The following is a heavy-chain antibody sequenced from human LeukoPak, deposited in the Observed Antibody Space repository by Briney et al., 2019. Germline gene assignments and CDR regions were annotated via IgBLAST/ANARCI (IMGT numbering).Heavy chain of an antibody. V-gene: IGHV4-59*01. D-gene: IGHD1-26*01. J-gene: IGHJ4*02. Sequence: SETLSLTCTVSGGSISSDYWSWIRQPPGKGLEWIGFIYYSGSTNYNPSLKGRVTISVDTSKNQFSLKLSSVTAADTAVYYCARATIVGTFYSFDYWGQGTLVTVSS. CDR1: GGSISSDY. CDR2: IYYSGST. CDR3: ARATIVGTFYSFDY.